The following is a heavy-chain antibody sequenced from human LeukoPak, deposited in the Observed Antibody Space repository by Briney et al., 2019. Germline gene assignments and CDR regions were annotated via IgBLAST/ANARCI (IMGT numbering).Heavy chain of an antibody. CDR2: IYYSGST. CDR3: ASHRVVTRDFDY. D-gene: IGHD2-15*01. Sequence: PSQTLSLTCTVSGGSISSGGYSWSWIRQHPGKGLEWIGYIYYSGSTYYNPSLKSRVTISVDTSKNQFSLKLSSVTAADTAVYYCASHRVVTRDFDYWGQGTLVTVSS. CDR1: GGSISSGGYS. V-gene: IGHV4-31*03. J-gene: IGHJ4*02.